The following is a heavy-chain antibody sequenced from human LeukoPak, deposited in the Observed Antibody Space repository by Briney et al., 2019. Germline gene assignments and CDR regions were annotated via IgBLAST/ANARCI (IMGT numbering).Heavy chain of an antibody. V-gene: IGHV4-59*01. CDR3: ARALSGYYYSFDY. J-gene: IGHJ4*02. CDR1: GGSISSYY. Sequence: SSETLSLTCTVSGGSISSYYWSWIRQPPGKGLEWIGYIYYSGSTNYNPSLKSRVTISVDTSKNQFSLKLSSVTAADTAVYYCARALSGYYYSFDYWGQGTLVTVSS. CDR2: IYYSGST. D-gene: IGHD3-22*01.